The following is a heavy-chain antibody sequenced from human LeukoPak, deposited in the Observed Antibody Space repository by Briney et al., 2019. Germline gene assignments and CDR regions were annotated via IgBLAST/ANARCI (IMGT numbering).Heavy chain of an antibody. CDR1: GFTFSSYS. CDR2: ISSSSSYI. V-gene: IGHV3-21*01. Sequence: GGSLRLSCAASGFTFSSYSMNWVRQAPGKGLEWVSSISSSSSYIYYADSVKGRFTISRDNAKNSLYLQMNSLRAEDTAVYYCARGEDSYCGGDCYSSGAFDIWGQGTMVTVSS. CDR3: ARGEDSYCGGDCYSSGAFDI. D-gene: IGHD2-21*02. J-gene: IGHJ3*02.